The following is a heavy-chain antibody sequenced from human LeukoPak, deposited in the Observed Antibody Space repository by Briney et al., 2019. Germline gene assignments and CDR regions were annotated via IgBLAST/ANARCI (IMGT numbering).Heavy chain of an antibody. V-gene: IGHV4-34*01. CDR3: ARVYVTVVRGRWFDP. CDR2: IDHSGST. Sequence: PETLSLTCAVYGGSLSGYSWTWIRQPPGKGLEWFGEIDHSGSTNYNASLTSRVIISADTSQHQFSLKLTSVTVADTAVYYCARVYVTVVRGRWFDPWGQGTLVTVYS. CDR1: GGSLSGYS. J-gene: IGHJ5*02. D-gene: IGHD3-10*01.